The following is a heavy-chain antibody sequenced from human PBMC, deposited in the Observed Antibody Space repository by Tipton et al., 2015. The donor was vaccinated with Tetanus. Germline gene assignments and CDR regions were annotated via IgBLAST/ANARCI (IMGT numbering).Heavy chain of an antibody. CDR1: GDSINNYY. Sequence: TLSLTCTVSGDSINNYYWSWIRQPPGKGLEWIGYIHYTGSTDYNPSLRSRVTISIDTSENQFSLHLSSVTAADTAVCYCARDVPYGDYFDYWGQGSLVTVSS. D-gene: IGHD4-17*01. J-gene: IGHJ4*02. CDR2: IHYTGST. CDR3: ARDVPYGDYFDY. V-gene: IGHV4-59*01.